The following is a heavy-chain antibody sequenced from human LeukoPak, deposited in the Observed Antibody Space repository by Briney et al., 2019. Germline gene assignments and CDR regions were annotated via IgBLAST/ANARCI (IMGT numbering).Heavy chain of an antibody. CDR3: ARDRVIVGGTATYNFDH. CDR1: GYTFTPYF. CDR2: IIPTGGST. V-gene: IGHV1-46*01. D-gene: IGHD1-14*01. Sequence: ASVKVSCKASGYTFTPYFIHWVRQAPGHRLEWMGIIIPTGGSTTYAQKFQGRVTVTRDMSTSTVYMELSSLTSEDTAVYYCARDRVIVGGTATYNFDHWGQGTLVTVSS. J-gene: IGHJ4*02.